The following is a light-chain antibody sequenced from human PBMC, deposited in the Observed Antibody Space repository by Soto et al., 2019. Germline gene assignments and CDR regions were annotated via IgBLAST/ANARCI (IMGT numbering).Light chain of an antibody. CDR1: QSVSSSY. J-gene: IGKJ2*01. CDR2: GAS. CDR3: PQYASSHRT. V-gene: IGKV3-20*01. Sequence: EIVLTQSPGTLSLSPGERATLSCRASQSVSSSYLAWYQQKPGQAPRLLMYGASSRATGIPDRFSGSGSGTDVTLTISRLEPEDSAVHSCPQYASSHRTFGQGTNLETK.